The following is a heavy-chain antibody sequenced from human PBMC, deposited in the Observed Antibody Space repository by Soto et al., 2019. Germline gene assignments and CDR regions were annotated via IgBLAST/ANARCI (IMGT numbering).Heavy chain of an antibody. V-gene: IGHV4-34*01. D-gene: IGHD3-10*01. J-gene: IGHJ5*02. CDR3: ARSKGGSGSYYHNGISWFDP. CDR1: GGSFSGYY. Sequence: QVQLQQWGAGLLKPSETLSLTCAVYGGSFSGYYWSWIRQPPGKGLEWIGEINHSGSTNYNPSLKSRVTISVDTSKNQFSLKLSSVTAADTAVYYCARSKGGSGSYYHNGISWFDPWGQGTLVTVSS. CDR2: INHSGST.